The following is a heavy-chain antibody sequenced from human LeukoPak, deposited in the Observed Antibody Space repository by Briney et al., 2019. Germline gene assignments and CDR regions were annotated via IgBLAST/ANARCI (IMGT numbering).Heavy chain of an antibody. J-gene: IGHJ5*02. CDR3: ARRGLRRTITMVRGVIITGWFDP. V-gene: IGHV4-34*01. Sequence: PSETLSLTCAVYGGSFSGYYWSWIRQPPGKGLEWIGEINHSGSTNYNPSLKSRVTISVDTSKNQFSLKLSSVTAADTAVYYCARRGLRRTITMVRGVIITGWFDPWGQGTLVTVSS. D-gene: IGHD3-10*01. CDR1: GGSFSGYY. CDR2: INHSGST.